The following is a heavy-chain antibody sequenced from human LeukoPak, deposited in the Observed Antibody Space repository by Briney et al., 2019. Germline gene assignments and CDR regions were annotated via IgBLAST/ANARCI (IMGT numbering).Heavy chain of an antibody. CDR3: AKDVTTEEYYFDY. V-gene: IGHV3-33*06. J-gene: IGHJ4*02. CDR1: GFTFSSYG. CDR2: IWYDGSNK. Sequence: PGWSLRLSCAASGFTFSSYGMHWVRQAPGKGLEWVAVIWYDGSNKYYADSVKGRFTISRDNSKNTLYLQMNSLRAEDTAVYYCAKDVTTEEYYFDYWGQGTLVTVSS. D-gene: IGHD4-17*01.